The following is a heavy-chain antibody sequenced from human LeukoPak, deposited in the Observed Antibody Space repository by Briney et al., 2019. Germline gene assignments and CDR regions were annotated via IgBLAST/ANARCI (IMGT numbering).Heavy chain of an antibody. CDR3: ARARKDIVVVPAAGNILCYYYYGMDV. D-gene: IGHD2-2*01. V-gene: IGHV1-2*02. J-gene: IGHJ6*02. Sequence: ASVKVSCKASGYTFTGYYMHWVRQAPGQGLEWMGWINPNSGGTNYAQKFQGRVTMTRDTSISTAYMELSRLRSEDTAVYYCARARKDIVVVPAAGNILCYYYYGMDVWGQGTTVTVSS. CDR1: GYTFTGYY. CDR2: INPNSGGT.